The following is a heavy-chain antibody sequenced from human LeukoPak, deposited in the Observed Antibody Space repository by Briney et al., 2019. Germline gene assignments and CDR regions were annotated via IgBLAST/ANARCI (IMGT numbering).Heavy chain of an antibody. CDR3: ARDNGWFDP. CDR1: GGSISSYY. D-gene: IGHD2-8*01. Sequence: SETLSLTCTVSGGSISSYYWSWLRQPPGKGLEWIGYIYYSGSTNYNPSLTSRVTISVDTSKNQFSLKLSSVTAADTAVYYCARDNGWFDPWGQGTLVTVSS. CDR2: IYYSGST. J-gene: IGHJ5*02. V-gene: IGHV4-59*01.